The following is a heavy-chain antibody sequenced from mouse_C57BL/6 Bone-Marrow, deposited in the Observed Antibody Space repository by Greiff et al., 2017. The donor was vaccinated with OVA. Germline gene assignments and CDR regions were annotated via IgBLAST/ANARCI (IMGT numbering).Heavy chain of an antibody. CDR2: IRSKSNNYAT. CDR3: VRHGGLRRYYAMDY. J-gene: IGHJ4*01. D-gene: IGHD2-4*01. Sequence: EVQLVESGGGLVQPKGSLKLSCAASGFSFNTYAMNWVRQAPGKGLEWVARIRSKSNNYATYYADSVKDRFTISRDDSESMLYLQMNNLKTEDTAMYYCVRHGGLRRYYAMDYWGQGTSVTVSS. V-gene: IGHV10-1*01. CDR1: GFSFNTYA.